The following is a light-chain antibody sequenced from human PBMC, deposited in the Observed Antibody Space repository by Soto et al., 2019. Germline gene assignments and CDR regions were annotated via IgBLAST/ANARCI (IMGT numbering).Light chain of an antibody. CDR1: SSDVGGYSY. J-gene: IGLJ1*01. CDR3: ASYTTSSTAYV. CDR2: EVS. V-gene: IGLV2-14*01. Sequence: QSALTQPPSASGSPGQSVTISCTGASSDVGGYSYVSWYQQHPGKAPKLMIYEVSNRPSGVSNRFSGSKSGNTASLTISGLLAEDEADYYCASYTTSSTAYVFGIGTKLTVL.